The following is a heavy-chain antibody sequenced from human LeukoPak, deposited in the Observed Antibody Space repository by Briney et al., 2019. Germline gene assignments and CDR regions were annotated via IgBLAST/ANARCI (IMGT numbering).Heavy chain of an antibody. D-gene: IGHD6-19*01. Sequence: PGGSLRLSCAASGFTFSSYSMSWVRQAPGKGLEWVSSISSSSSYIYYADSVKGRFTISRDNAKNSLYLQMNSLRAEDTAVYYCASSGWSAPTFDYWGQGALVTVSS. CDR1: GFTFSSYS. CDR3: ASSGWSAPTFDY. V-gene: IGHV3-21*01. J-gene: IGHJ4*02. CDR2: ISSSSSYI.